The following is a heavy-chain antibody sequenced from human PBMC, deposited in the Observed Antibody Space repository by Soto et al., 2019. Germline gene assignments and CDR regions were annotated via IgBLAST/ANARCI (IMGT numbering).Heavy chain of an antibody. CDR1: GFTFNDAW. J-gene: IGHJ4*02. V-gene: IGHV3-15*07. CDR3: TTDRQYRPGY. CDR2: IKSKIDGGTT. Sequence: PGGSLRLSCAGSGFTFNDAWMNWVRQAPGKGLEWVGRIKSKIDGGTTGYAAPLRGRFTISRDDSKNTVYLQMNSLRTEDTAVYYCTTDRQYRPGYRGQGTLVTGLL. D-gene: IGHD6-25*01.